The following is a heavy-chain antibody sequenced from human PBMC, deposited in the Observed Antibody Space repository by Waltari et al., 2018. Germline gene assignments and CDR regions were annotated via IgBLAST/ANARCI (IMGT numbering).Heavy chain of an antibody. D-gene: IGHD4-17*01. CDR2: IYYSGST. V-gene: IGHV4-59*01. CDR3: ARDQDGDGWFDP. J-gene: IGHJ5*02. CDR1: GGSISSYY. Sequence: QVQLQESGPGLVKPSETLSLTCTVSGGSISSYYWSWIRQPPGKGLEWIGYIYYSGSTNYNPSLKSRVTISVDTSKNQFSLKLSSVTAADTAVYYCARDQDGDGWFDPWGQGTLVTVSS.